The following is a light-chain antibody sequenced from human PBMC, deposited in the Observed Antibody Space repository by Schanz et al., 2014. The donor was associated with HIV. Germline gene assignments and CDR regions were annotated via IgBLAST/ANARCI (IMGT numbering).Light chain of an antibody. Sequence: QAVVTQEPSLTVSPGGAVTLTCGSSTGAVASGHYPNWFQQKPGQAPKTLIYDTSNKHSWTPARFSGSLLGGKAALTLSGAQPEDEADYYCLLSYSAARQVVFGGGTKVTVL. CDR3: LLSYSAARQVV. CDR1: TGAVASGHY. V-gene: IGLV7-46*01. CDR2: DTS. J-gene: IGLJ2*01.